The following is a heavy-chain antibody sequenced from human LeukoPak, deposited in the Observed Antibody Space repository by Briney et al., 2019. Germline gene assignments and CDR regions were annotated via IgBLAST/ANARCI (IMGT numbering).Heavy chain of an antibody. V-gene: IGHV1-18*01. Sequence: ASVKVSCKASGYSFPSYGINWVRQAPGQGLEWMGWIRPHTGETNSAQRFQDRVTMTTDTSTTTAYVELRSLRFDDTAVYYCAIDRDGKGSAIFYRGQGSLVTVSS. J-gene: IGHJ4*02. CDR1: GYSFPSYG. D-gene: IGHD2-2*01. CDR2: IRPHTGET. CDR3: AIDRDGKGSAIFY.